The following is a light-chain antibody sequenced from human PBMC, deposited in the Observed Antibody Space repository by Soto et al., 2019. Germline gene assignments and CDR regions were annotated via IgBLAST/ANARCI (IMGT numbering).Light chain of an antibody. CDR1: ESVSIY. Sequence: EIVLTQSPATLSLSPGESATLSCRASESVSIYISWYQQKPAQAPRLLIYDASNRATCIPTRFSGSGSGTDFSLTTSSLEPEDFAVYYCQQRSNWPWTTFGQGTRVELK. J-gene: IGKJ1*01. CDR2: DAS. V-gene: IGKV3-11*01. CDR3: QQRSNWPWTT.